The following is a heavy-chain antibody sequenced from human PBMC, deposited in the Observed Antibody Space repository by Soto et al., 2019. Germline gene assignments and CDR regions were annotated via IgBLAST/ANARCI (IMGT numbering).Heavy chain of an antibody. CDR2: IWQDGSKN. CDR3: ARGGLEGSDCGGYCDTIDY. CDR1: GFTFSNFG. D-gene: IGHD2-21*02. Sequence: QVLLVESGGGVVKPERSLRLSCAASGFTFSNFGMHWVRQAPGKGLGWVSIIWQDGSKNHYANSVKGRFTVSRDNSKNTLYRQMKSLREEDTAVYYWARGGLEGSDCGGYCDTIDYWGRGTRVTGSS. V-gene: IGHV3-33*01. J-gene: IGHJ4*02.